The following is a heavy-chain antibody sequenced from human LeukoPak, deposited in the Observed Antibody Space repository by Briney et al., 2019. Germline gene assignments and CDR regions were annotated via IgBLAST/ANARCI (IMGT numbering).Heavy chain of an antibody. Sequence: SETLSLTCAVYGGSFSGYYWSWIRQPPGEGLEWIGEINHSGSTNYNPSLKSRVTISVDTSKNQFSLKLSSVTAADTAVYYCAREEPYGDYARDAFDIWGQGTMVTVSS. V-gene: IGHV4-34*01. J-gene: IGHJ3*02. CDR3: AREEPYGDYARDAFDI. D-gene: IGHD4-17*01. CDR2: INHSGST. CDR1: GGSFSGYY.